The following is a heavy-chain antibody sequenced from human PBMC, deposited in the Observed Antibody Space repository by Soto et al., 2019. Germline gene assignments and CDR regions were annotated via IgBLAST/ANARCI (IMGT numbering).Heavy chain of an antibody. CDR2: INAGNGNT. CDR1: GYTFTSYA. V-gene: IGHV1-3*01. Sequence: GASVKVSCKASGYTFTSYAMHWVRQAPGQRLEWMGWINAGNGNTKYSQKFQGRVTITRDTSASTAYMELSSLRSEDTAVYYCARVTYYDFWSGYSAPFDYWGQGTLVTV. J-gene: IGHJ4*02. D-gene: IGHD3-3*01. CDR3: ARVTYYDFWSGYSAPFDY.